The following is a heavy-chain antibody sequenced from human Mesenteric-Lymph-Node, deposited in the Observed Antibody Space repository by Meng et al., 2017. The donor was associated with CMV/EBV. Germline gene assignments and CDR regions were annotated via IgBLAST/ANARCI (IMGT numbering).Heavy chain of an antibody. Sequence: QVQRQRWGPGLFKPSGTLSLTCAVYGGSFSGSYWSWIRQPPGKGLEWIGEINHSGSTNYNPSLKSRVTISVDTSKNQFSLKLSSVTAADTAVYYCARHQRWLKSEGGFNYWGQGTLVTVSS. CDR2: INHSGST. J-gene: IGHJ4*02. CDR3: ARHQRWLKSEGGFNY. CDR1: GGSFSGSY. D-gene: IGHD4-23*01. V-gene: IGHV4-34*01.